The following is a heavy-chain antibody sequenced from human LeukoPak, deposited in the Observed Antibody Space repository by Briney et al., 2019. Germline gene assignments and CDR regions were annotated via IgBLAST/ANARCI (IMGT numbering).Heavy chain of an antibody. J-gene: IGHJ4*02. V-gene: IGHV3-11*01. CDR1: GFDFSDYY. CDR2: ISSSGSTI. Sequence: GGSLRLSCAASGFDFSDYYMSWIRQAPGKGLEWVSYISSSGSTIYYADSVKGRFTISRDNAKNSLYLQMNSLRAEDTAVYYCARAGYDYVRGSYRYSAYYFDYWGQGTLVTVSS. D-gene: IGHD3-16*02. CDR3: ARAGYDYVRGSYRYSAYYFDY.